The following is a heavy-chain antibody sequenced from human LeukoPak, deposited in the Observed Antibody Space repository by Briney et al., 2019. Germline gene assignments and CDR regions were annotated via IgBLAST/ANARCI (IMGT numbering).Heavy chain of an antibody. D-gene: IGHD7-27*01. CDR1: GGSFSGYY. Sequence: SETLSLTCAVYGGSFSGYYWSWIRQPPGKGLEWIGEINHSGSTNYNPSLKSRVTISVDTSKNQFSLKLSSVTAADTAVYYCARDRKRGLLGYYYYMDVWGKGTTVTVSS. CDR3: ARDRKRGLLGYYYYMDV. V-gene: IGHV4-34*01. J-gene: IGHJ6*03. CDR2: INHSGST.